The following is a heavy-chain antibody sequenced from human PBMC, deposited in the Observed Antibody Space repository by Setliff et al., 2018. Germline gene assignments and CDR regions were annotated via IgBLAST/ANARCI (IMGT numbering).Heavy chain of an antibody. V-gene: IGHV1-2*02. CDR3: ARVSEQYLAFDY. J-gene: IGHJ4*02. CDR1: GYTFTSYY. Sequence: ASVKVSCKASGYTFTSYYIHWVRQAPGQGLEWMGCINPSSGDTHSAQKFQGRVTMTWDTSITTAYMDLGRLMSHDTAVYFCARVSEQYLAFDYWGQGTLVTVSS. CDR2: INPSSGDT. D-gene: IGHD4-4*01.